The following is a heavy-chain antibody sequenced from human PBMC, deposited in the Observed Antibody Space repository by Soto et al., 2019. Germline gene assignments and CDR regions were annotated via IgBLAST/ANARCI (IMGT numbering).Heavy chain of an antibody. Sequence: NWVRQATGQGLEWMGWMNPNSGNTGYAQKFQGRVTMTRNTSISTAYMELSSLRSEDTAVYYCARDAPYSSGLGNYWGQGTLVTVSS. J-gene: IGHJ4*02. CDR3: ARDAPYSSGLGNY. CDR2: MNPNSGNT. V-gene: IGHV1-8*01. D-gene: IGHD6-19*01.